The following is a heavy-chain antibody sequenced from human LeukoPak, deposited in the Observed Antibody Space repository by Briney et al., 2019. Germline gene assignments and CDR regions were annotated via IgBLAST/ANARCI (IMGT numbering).Heavy chain of an antibody. CDR1: GFTFKRYN. CDR2: LEDDEDSE. CDR3: AKDGRKFMFDY. Sequence: PGGSLRLSCAASGFTFKRYNMHWVRQAPGKGLEWVTLLEDDEDSESYADSVKGRFTISRDNSKSTLYLQMNSLRTEDTAVYYCAKDGRKFMFDYWGQGILVTVSS. J-gene: IGHJ4*02. V-gene: IGHV3-30*02.